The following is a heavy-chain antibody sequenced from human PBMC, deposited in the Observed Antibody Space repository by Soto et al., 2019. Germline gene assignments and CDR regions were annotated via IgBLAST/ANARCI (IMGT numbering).Heavy chain of an antibody. CDR2: MYYSWST. V-gene: IGHV4-39*01. CDR1: GGSISSSSYY. D-gene: IGHD3-22*01. J-gene: IGHJ4*02. Sequence: SETLSLTCTVSGGSISSSSYYWGWIRQPPGKGLEWIGSMYYSWSTYYNPSLKSRVTISLDTSKNQFSLRLSSVTAADTAVYYCARLRTYDSSGYVGFLYWAEETLVT. CDR3: ARLRTYDSSGYVGFLY.